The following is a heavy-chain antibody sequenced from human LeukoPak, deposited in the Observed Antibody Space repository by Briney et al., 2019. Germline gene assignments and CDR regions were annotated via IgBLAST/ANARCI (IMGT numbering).Heavy chain of an antibody. CDR3: ARKRSPYFDY. J-gene: IGHJ4*02. V-gene: IGHV4-39*07. Sequence: SETLSLTCTVSGGSISSSSYYWNWIRQPPGKGLEWIGEINHSGSTNYNPSLKSRVTISVDTSKNEFSLRLSSVTASDTAVYYCARKRSPYFDYWGQGTLVTVSS. CDR1: GGSISSSSYY. CDR2: INHSGST.